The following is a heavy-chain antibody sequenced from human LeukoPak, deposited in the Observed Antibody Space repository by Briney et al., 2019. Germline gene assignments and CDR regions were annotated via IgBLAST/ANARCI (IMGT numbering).Heavy chain of an antibody. CDR3: AKDGYSSSYLDYYYYMDV. J-gene: IGHJ6*03. CDR2: IRYDGSNK. CDR1: GFTFSSYG. V-gene: IGHV3-30*02. D-gene: IGHD6-13*01. Sequence: GGSLRLSCAASGFTFSSYGMHWVRQAPGKGLEWVAFIRYDGSNKYYADSVKGRFTISRDNSKNTLYLQMNSLRAEDTAVYYCAKDGYSSSYLDYYYYMDVWGKGTTVTVSS.